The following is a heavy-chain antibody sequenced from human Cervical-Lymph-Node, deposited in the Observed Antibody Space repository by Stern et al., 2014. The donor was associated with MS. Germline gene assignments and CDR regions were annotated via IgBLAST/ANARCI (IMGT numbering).Heavy chain of an antibody. CDR3: AKERGDSFDFAT. Sequence: EQLVESGAEVKKPGSSVRVSCKVAGGTLSTLVIRWIRQAPRQGLEWMGGISPMFGRARYAHKFQGRLKITADESTTTAHMEFSSLTSEDVAVYYCAKERGDSFDFATWGQGTLVTVSS. CDR2: ISPMFGRA. J-gene: IGHJ4*02. D-gene: IGHD2-21*02. V-gene: IGHV1-69*01. CDR1: GGTLSTLV.